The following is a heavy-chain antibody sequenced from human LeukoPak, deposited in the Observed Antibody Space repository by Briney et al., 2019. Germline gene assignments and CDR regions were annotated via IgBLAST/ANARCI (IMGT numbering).Heavy chain of an antibody. CDR2: IIPIFGTA. J-gene: IGHJ5*01. V-gene: IGHV1-69*05. CDR1: GDTFSSYA. CDR3: ARDLNWGNCGGDCDTYNWFDS. Sequence: ASVKVSCKASGDTFSSYAISWVRQAPGQGLEWMGGIIPIFGTANYAQKFQGRVTITTDESTNTAYMELSSLRSEDTAVYYCARDLNWGNCGGDCDTYNWFDSWGQGTLVTVSS. D-gene: IGHD2-21*02.